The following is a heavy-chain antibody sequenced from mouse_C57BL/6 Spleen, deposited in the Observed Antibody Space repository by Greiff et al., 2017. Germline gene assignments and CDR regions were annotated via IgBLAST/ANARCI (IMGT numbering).Heavy chain of an antibody. D-gene: IGHD3-2*02. CDR3: AREAQALMDY. CDR2: IDPSDSET. CDR1: GYTFPSYW. V-gene: IGHV1-52*01. J-gene: IGHJ4*01. Sequence: VQLQQPGAELVRPGSSVKLSSKASGYTFPSYWMYWVKQRPIQGLEWIGNIDPSDSETHYNQKFKDKATLTVDKSSSTAYMQLSSLTSEDSAVYYCAREAQALMDYWGQGTSVTVSS.